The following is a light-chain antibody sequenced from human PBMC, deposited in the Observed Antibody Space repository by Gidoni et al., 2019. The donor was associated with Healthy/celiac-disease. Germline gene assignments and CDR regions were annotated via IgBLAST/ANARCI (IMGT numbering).Light chain of an antibody. J-gene: IGKJ3*01. CDR1: QSISSY. CDR2: AAS. Sequence: DIQMTQSPSSLSASVGDRVTITCRASQSISSYLNWYQQQPGKAPKLLIYAASSLQSGVPSRFSCSGSVTDFTLTISSLQPEDFATYYCQQSYSTPFTFGPGTKVDIK. V-gene: IGKV1-39*01. CDR3: QQSYSTPFT.